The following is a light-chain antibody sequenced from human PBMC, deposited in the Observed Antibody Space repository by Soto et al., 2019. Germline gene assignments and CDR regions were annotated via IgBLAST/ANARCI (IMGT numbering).Light chain of an antibody. CDR1: HDIKKY. Sequence: DMQMTQSPSSLSSSVGGRFSITCQASHDIKKYLNWYQLKPGKAPNLLIYDAFNLEPGVPSRFSARGSGTDFTFTISSLQPEDIATYYCQQYDNGLITFGQGTRMETK. CDR2: DAF. CDR3: QQYDNGLIT. J-gene: IGKJ5*01. V-gene: IGKV1-33*01.